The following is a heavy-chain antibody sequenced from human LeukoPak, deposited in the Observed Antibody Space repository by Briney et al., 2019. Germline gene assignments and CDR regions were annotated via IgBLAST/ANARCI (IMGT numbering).Heavy chain of an antibody. D-gene: IGHD3-9*01. Sequence: GGSLRLSCAASGFTFSSYGMHWVRQAPGKGLEGVAFIRYDGSNKYYADSVKGRFTISRDNSKNTLYLQMNSLRAEDTAVYYCAKRLDRYNYYYMDVWGKGTTVTVSS. V-gene: IGHV3-30*02. CDR2: IRYDGSNK. CDR1: GFTFSSYG. J-gene: IGHJ6*03. CDR3: AKRLDRYNYYYMDV.